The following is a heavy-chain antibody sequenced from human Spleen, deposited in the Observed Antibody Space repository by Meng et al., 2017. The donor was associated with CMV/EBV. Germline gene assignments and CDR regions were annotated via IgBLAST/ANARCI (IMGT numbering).Heavy chain of an antibody. CDR2: INPDSGGT. J-gene: IGHJ5*02. Sequence: TGFYLHWVRQAPGQGLEWMGWINPDSGGTNYVQNFQGRVTMTRDTSISTAYMELSRLRSDDTAVYYCGRGRARIVVVIATPRSWFDPWGQGTLVTVSS. CDR3: GRGRARIVVVIATPRSWFDP. D-gene: IGHD2-21*01. CDR1: TGFY. V-gene: IGHV1-2*02.